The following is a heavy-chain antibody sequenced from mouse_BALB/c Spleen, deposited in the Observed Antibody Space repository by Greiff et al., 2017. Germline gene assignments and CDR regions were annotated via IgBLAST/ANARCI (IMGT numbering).Heavy chain of an antibody. Sequence: EVKVVESGGGLVQPGGSLKLSCAASGFTFSSYTMSWVRQTPEKRLEWVAYISNGGGSTYYPDTVKGRFTISRDNAKNTPYLQMSSLKSEDTAMYYCARTFYGYEVYAMDYWGQGTSVTVSS. D-gene: IGHD2-9*01. CDR1: GFTFSSYT. V-gene: IGHV5-12-2*01. CDR2: ISNGGGST. CDR3: ARTFYGYEVYAMDY. J-gene: IGHJ4*01.